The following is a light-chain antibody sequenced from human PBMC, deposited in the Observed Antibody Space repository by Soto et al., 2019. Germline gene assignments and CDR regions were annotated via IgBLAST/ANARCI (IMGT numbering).Light chain of an antibody. Sequence: QSVLTQPASVSGSPGQSITISSTGTSSDVGGYNYVSWYQQHPGKAPKLMIYEVSNRPSGVSNRFSGSKSGNTASLTISGLQAEDEADYYCSSYTSSSTLLYVFGTGTKLTVL. CDR2: EVS. CDR3: SSYTSSSTLLYV. J-gene: IGLJ1*01. V-gene: IGLV2-14*01. CDR1: SSDVGGYNY.